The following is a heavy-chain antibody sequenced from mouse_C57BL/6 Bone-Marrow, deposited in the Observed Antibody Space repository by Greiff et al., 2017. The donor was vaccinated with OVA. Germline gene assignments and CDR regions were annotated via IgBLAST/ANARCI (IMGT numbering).Heavy chain of an antibody. D-gene: IGHD2-2*01. J-gene: IGHJ2*01. CDR1: GYTFTSYW. CDR3: ALVTTGVYFDY. Sequence: QVQLQQPGAELVRPGSSVKLSCKASGYTFTSYWMHWVKQRPIQGLEWIGNIDPSDSDTHYNQKFKDKATLTVDKSSSTAYMQLSSLTSEDSAVYYCALVTTGVYFDYWGQGTTLTVSS. CDR2: IDPSDSDT. V-gene: IGHV1-52*01.